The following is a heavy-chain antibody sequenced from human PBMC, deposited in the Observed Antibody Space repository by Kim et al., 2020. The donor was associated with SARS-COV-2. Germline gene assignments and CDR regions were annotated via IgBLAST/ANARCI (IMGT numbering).Heavy chain of an antibody. D-gene: IGHD6-6*01. J-gene: IGHJ4*02. V-gene: IGHV4-31*02. Sequence: NPSLKSRLTISVDTSKNQFPLKLNSVTAADTAVYYCARGVSVAARPEFGYWGQGTLVTVYS. CDR3: ARGVSVAARPEFGY.